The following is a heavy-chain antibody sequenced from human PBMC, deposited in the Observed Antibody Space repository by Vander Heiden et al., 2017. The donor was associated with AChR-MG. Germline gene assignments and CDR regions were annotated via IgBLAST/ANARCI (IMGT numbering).Heavy chain of an antibody. CDR3: ARVGGLLRYFDLLPTSYYYGMDV. CDR1: RFRFSSDA. Sequence: QVQLVESGGGVVQPGRSLSLACGASRFRFSSDAMTWVRQAPRKGLEWVAGIAYDGSNKYYAVSVKGGFTISRDNSKNTLYLQMNSLRAGDTAGYYCARVGGLLRYFDLLPTSYYYGMDVWGQGTTVTVSS. CDR2: IAYDGSNK. J-gene: IGHJ6*02. D-gene: IGHD3-9*01. V-gene: IGHV3-30-3*01.